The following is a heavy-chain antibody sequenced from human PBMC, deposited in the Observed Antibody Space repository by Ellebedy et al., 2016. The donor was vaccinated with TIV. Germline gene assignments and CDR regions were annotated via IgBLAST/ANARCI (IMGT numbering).Heavy chain of an antibody. CDR3: AEGSTWNSF. Sequence: MPSETLSLTCAVSCGSITSRNWWTWLRQPPRKTLELTGQLSHSRTTNYNPSLRIRVIISIDKSKNHFSLNLTSLTAADTAVYYCAEGSTWNSFWGQGTLVTVSS. J-gene: IGHJ4*02. V-gene: IGHV4-4*02. D-gene: IGHD1-7*01. CDR2: LSHSRTT. CDR1: CGSITSRNW.